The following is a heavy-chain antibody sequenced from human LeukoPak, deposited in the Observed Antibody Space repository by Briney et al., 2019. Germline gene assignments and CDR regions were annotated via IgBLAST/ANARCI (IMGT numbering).Heavy chain of an antibody. Sequence: GESLKISCKGSGYSFTSYWIGWVRQMPGKGLEWMGIIYPGDSDTRYSPSFQGQVTISADKSISTAYLQWSSLKASDTAMYYCARLRGYYDSSGYYPNYFDYWGQGTLVTVSS. CDR1: GYSFTSYW. CDR3: ARLRGYYDSSGYYPNYFDY. D-gene: IGHD3-22*01. V-gene: IGHV5-51*01. J-gene: IGHJ4*02. CDR2: IYPGDSDT.